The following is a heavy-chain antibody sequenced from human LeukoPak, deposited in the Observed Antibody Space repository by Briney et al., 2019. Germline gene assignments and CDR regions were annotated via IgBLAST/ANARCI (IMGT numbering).Heavy chain of an antibody. J-gene: IGHJ5*02. CDR2: VDYNGST. Sequence: SETLSLTCTVSGASVSSSHWNWIRQSPGKGLEWIANVDYNGSTKYNPSLRGRGTMSLETSKNQFYLKLESVTAADTARYYCARGFDGPFDGWGQGTLVTVSS. CDR1: GASVSSSH. CDR3: ARGFDGPFDG. D-gene: IGHD5-24*01. V-gene: IGHV4-59*02.